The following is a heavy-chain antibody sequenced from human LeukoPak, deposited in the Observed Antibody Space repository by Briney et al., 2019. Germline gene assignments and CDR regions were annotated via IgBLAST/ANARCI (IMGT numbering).Heavy chain of an antibody. J-gene: IGHJ4*02. Sequence: GRSLRLSCAASGFTFDDYAMHWVRQAPGKGLEWVSGISWNSGNIGYADSVKGRFTVSRDNAKNSLYLLMNSLRSEDTALYYCAKGEGDYVFNYLGYWGQGTLVTVSS. CDR3: AKGEGDYVFNYLGY. CDR1: GFTFDDYA. V-gene: IGHV3-9*01. D-gene: IGHD4-17*01. CDR2: ISWNSGNI.